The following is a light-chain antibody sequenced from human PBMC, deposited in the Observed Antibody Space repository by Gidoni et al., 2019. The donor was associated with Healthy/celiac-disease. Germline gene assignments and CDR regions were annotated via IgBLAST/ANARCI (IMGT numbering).Light chain of an antibody. Sequence: EIELAPSPATLSWSRGERATLTCRASQSVSSYLAWYQQNPGQAPRLLIYAASNMATGIPARFSGSGSGTDFTLTISSLEPEDFAVYYCQQRSNWPITFGQGTRLEIK. CDR2: AAS. V-gene: IGKV3-11*01. CDR1: QSVSSY. CDR3: QQRSNWPIT. J-gene: IGKJ5*01.